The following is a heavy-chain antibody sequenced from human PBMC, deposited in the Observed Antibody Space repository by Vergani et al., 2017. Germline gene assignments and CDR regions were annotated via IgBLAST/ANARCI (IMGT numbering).Heavy chain of an antibody. Sequence: QVQLQESGPGLVKPSQTLSLTCTVPGGSISSGSYYWSWIRQPAGKGLEWIGRIYTSGSTNYNPSLKSRVTISVDTSKNQFSLKLSSVTAADTAVYYCARDGKSRDCSSTSCYSWLRYWGQGTLVTVSS. D-gene: IGHD2-2*01. CDR1: GGSISSGSYY. CDR2: IYTSGST. J-gene: IGHJ4*02. CDR3: ARDGKSRDCSSTSCYSWLRY. V-gene: IGHV4-61*02.